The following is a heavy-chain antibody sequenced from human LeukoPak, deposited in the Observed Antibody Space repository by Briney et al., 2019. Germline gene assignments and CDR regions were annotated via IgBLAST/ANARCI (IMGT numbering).Heavy chain of an antibody. V-gene: IGHV4-34*01. CDR2: INHSGST. Sequence: SGTLSLTCAVYGGSFSGYYWSWIRQPPGKGLEWIGEINHSGSTNYNPSLKSRVTISVDTSKNQFSLKLSSVTAADTAVYYCARVAVAGSFGYWGQGTLVTVSS. J-gene: IGHJ4*02. D-gene: IGHD6-19*01. CDR1: GGSFSGYY. CDR3: ARVAVAGSFGY.